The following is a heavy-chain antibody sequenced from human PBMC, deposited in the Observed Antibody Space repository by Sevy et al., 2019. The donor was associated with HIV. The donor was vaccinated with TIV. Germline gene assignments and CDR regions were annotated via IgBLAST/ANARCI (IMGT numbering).Heavy chain of an antibody. D-gene: IGHD3-16*01. CDR3: VGYRPQGFAILPCPMWGGCYY. CDR1: GYSFTRYG. V-gene: IGHV1-18*01. Sequence: ASVKVSCTASGYSFTRYGISWVRQAPGQGLEWMGWISGYTGDTNFAQILQGRVIMTPDTSPSTAYMELRILTSDDTAVYYVVGYRPQGFAILPCPMWGGCYYCGQVPLLTVSS. CDR2: ISGYTGDT. J-gene: IGHJ4*01.